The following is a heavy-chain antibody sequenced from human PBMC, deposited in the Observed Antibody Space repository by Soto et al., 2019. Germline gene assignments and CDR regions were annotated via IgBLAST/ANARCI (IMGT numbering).Heavy chain of an antibody. D-gene: IGHD3-10*01. V-gene: IGHV4-39*01. J-gene: IGHJ4*02. Sequence: QLHLQESGPGLVKPSETLSLTCSVSGGSISSGDCLAWIRQPPGQGLEWIGSLFYRCSSYYNPSLNSRVTISVETPKNQLSLQVSSVTAADTAVYYCARHRSYLTAADFDYWGQGTLVTVSS. CDR3: ARHRSYLTAADFDY. CDR1: GGSISSGDC. CDR2: LFYRCSS.